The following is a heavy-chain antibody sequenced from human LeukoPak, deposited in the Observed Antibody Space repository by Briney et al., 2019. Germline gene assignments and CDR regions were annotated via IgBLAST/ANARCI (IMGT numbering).Heavy chain of an antibody. CDR2: IGDTGTNT. CDR3: VKDPGGGYCSGGSCSY. V-gene: IGHV3-23*01. J-gene: IGHJ4*02. Sequence: GGSLRLSCAASGFTFSSNAMSWVRQAPGKGLEWVSGIGDTGTNTFYADSVKGRFTISRDNSKSAVYLQMNSLRAEDTAIYYCVKDPGGGYCSGGSCSYWGQGTLVTVSS. CDR1: GFTFSSNA. D-gene: IGHD2-15*01.